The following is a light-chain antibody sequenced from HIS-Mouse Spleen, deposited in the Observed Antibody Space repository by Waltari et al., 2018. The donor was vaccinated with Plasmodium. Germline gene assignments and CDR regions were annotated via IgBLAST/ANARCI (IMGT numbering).Light chain of an antibody. CDR2: GAS. CDR1: QRVSSN. CDR3: QQYNNWPRGT. Sequence: EIAMTQSPATLSVSPGERATLSCRASQRVSSNLACYQQKPGQAPRRLIYGASTRATGIPARFSGSGSGTEFTLTISSMQSEDFAVYYCQQYNNWPRGTFGQGTKVEIK. J-gene: IGKJ1*01. V-gene: IGKV3-15*01.